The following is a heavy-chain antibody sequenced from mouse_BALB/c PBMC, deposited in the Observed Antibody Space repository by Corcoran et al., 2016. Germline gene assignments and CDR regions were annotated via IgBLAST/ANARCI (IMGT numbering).Heavy chain of an antibody. CDR2: INTYTGEP. J-gene: IGHJ4*01. CDR1: GYTITNYG. D-gene: IGHD2-1*01. V-gene: IGHV9-3-1*01. Sequence: QIQLVQSGPELKKPGETVKISCKASGYTITNYGMNWVKQAPGKGLKWMGWINTYTGEPTYADDFKGRFAFSLETSASTAYLQINNRKNEDTATYFCARSPYGNYESMDYWGQGTSVTVSS. CDR3: ARSPYGNYESMDY.